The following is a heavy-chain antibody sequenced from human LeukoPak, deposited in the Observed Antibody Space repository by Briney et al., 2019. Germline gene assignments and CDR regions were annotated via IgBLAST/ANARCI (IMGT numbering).Heavy chain of an antibody. J-gene: IGHJ4*02. D-gene: IGHD3-22*01. Sequence: GGSLRLSCAASGFTFSSYWMSWVRQAPGKGLEWVADIKQDGSEKYYVDSVKGRFTISRDNAKNSLYLQMNSLRAEDMALYYCAKDIRHYDSSGCDYWGQGTLVTVSS. V-gene: IGHV3-7*03. CDR1: GFTFSSYW. CDR2: IKQDGSEK. CDR3: AKDIRHYDSSGCDY.